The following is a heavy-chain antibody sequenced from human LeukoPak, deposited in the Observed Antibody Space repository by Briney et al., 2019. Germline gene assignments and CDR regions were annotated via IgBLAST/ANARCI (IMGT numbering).Heavy chain of an antibody. J-gene: IGHJ6*02. V-gene: IGHV1-24*01. D-gene: IGHD3-16*02. CDR1: GYTLTELS. CDR3: ATAVMGTFGGVIVPHYYGMDV. CDR2: FDPEDGET. Sequence: ASVKVSCKLSGYTLTELSMHWVRQAPGKGLEWMGGFDPEDGETIYAQKFQGRVTMTEDTSTDTAYMELSSLRSEDTAVYYCATAVMGTFGGVIVPHYYGMDVWGQGTTVTVSS.